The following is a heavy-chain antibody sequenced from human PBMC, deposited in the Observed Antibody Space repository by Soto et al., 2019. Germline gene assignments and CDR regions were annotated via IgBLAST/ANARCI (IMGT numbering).Heavy chain of an antibody. J-gene: IGHJ4*02. D-gene: IGHD3-16*02. CDR2: MNPNSGNT. CDR1: GYTFTSYD. CDR3: ARLYYDYIWGSYRLSY. Sequence: QVQLVQSGAEVKKPGASVKVSCKASGYTFTSYDINWVRQATGQGLEWMGWMNPNSGNTGYAQKFQGRVTMTRNTSISTAYMELSSLRSEDTAVYYCARLYYDYIWGSYRLSYWGQGTLVTVSS. V-gene: IGHV1-8*01.